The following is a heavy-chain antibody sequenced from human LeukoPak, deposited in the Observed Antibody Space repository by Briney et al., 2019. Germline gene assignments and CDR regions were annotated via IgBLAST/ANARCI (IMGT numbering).Heavy chain of an antibody. Sequence: GGSLRLSCAASGFTFSSYRMSWIRQAPGKGLEWMASIKQDGSEKYYVDSVKGRFTISRDNAKNSLYLQMNSLRAEDTAVYYCARESYDSSGYDNWFDPWGQGTLVTVSS. CDR2: IKQDGSEK. D-gene: IGHD3-22*01. CDR3: ARESYDSSGYDNWFDP. CDR1: GFTFSSYR. V-gene: IGHV3-7*01. J-gene: IGHJ5*02.